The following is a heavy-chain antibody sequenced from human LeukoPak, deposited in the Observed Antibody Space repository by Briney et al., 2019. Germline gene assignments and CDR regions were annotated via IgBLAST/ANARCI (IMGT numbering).Heavy chain of an antibody. V-gene: IGHV3-23*01. CDR3: AKGAYDCSSTSCMVNWFDP. CDR1: GFTFSSYA. CDR2: ISGSGGST. D-gene: IGHD2-2*01. Sequence: GGSLRLSCAASGFTFSSYAMSWVRQAPGKGLEWVSAISGSGGSTYYADSVKGRFTISRDNSKNTLYLQMNSLRAEDTAVYYCAKGAYDCSSTSCMVNWFDPWGQGTLVTVSS. J-gene: IGHJ5*02.